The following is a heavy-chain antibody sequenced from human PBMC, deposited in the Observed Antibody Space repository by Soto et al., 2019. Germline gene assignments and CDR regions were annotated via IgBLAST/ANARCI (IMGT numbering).Heavy chain of an antibody. CDR3: AKDRRADWESYYYYAMDV. CDR1: GYTFTGYY. CDR2: INPNSGGT. D-gene: IGHD1-26*01. V-gene: IGHV1-2*02. J-gene: IGHJ6*02. Sequence: ASVKVSCKASGYTFTGYYMHWVRQAPGQGLEWMGWINPNSGGTNYAQKFQGGVSMTRDTSIRTAYMELTRLRSEDTAIYYCAKDRRADWESYYYYAMDVWGQGITVTVSS.